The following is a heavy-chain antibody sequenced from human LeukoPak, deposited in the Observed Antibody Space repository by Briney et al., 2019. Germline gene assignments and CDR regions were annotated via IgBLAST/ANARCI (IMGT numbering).Heavy chain of an antibody. CDR2: INHSGST. J-gene: IGHJ4*02. CDR1: GGSFSGYY. CDR3: ARDLIVGFGKKPGHCDY. Sequence: SETLSLTCAVYGGSFSGYYWSWIRQPPGKGLEWIGEINHSGSTNYNPSLKSRVTISIDTSKNQFSLKLSSVTAADTAVYYCARDLIVGFGKKPGHCDYWGQGTLVTVSS. D-gene: IGHD3-10*01. V-gene: IGHV4-34*01.